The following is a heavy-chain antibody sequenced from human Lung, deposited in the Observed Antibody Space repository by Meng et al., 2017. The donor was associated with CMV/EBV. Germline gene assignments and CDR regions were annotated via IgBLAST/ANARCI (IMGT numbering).Heavy chain of an antibody. CDR1: GGSISSSSYY. CDR3: ARQGSVYYYDSSGQSPDY. CDR2: IYYSGST. V-gene: IGHV4-39*01. J-gene: IGHJ4*02. D-gene: IGHD3-22*01. Sequence: SETLSLXXTVSGGSISSSSYYWGWIRQPPGKGLEWIGSIYYSGSTYYNPSLKSRVTISVDTSKNQFSLKLSSVTAADTAVYYCARQGSVYYYDSSGQSPDYWGREXLVTVSS.